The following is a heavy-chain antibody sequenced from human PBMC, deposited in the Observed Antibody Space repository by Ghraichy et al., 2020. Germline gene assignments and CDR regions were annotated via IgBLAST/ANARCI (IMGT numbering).Heavy chain of an antibody. CDR2: ISGSGGST. D-gene: IGHD3-3*01. CDR1: GFTFSSYA. J-gene: IGHJ6*02. CDR3: VGPASVNDVGGGYYYSPWGIWGPQTHDYYYYGMDV. V-gene: IGHV3-23*01. Sequence: GESLNISCAASGFTFSSYAMSWVRQAPGKGLEWVSAISGSGGSTYYADSVKGRFTISRDNSKNTLYLQMNSLRAEDTAVYYCVGPASVNDVGGGYYYSPWGIWGPQTHDYYYYGMDVWGQGTTVTVSS.